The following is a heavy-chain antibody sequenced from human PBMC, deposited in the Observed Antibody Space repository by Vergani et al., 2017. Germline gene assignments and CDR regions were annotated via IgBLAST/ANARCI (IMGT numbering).Heavy chain of an antibody. J-gene: IGHJ5*02. CDR2: INPNSGGT. D-gene: IGHD3-10*01. V-gene: IGHV1-2*02. CDR3: ARGLVLLWFGGTNWFDP. Sequence: QVQLVQSGAEVKKPGASVKVSCKASGYTFTGYYMHWVRQAPGQGLEWMGWINPNSGGTNYAQKFQGRVTMTRDTSISTAYMELSSLRSEDTAVYYCARGLVLLWFGGTNWFDPWGQGTLVTVSS. CDR1: GYTFTGYY.